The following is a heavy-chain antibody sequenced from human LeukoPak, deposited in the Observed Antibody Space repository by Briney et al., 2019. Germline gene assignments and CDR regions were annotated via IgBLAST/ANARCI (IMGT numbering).Heavy chain of an antibody. CDR3: ASWGAGGNS. CDR2: IWYDGSNK. V-gene: IGHV3-33*01. J-gene: IGHJ4*02. D-gene: IGHD3-16*01. Sequence: PGRSLRLSCAASGFTFSSYGMHWVRQAPGKGLEWVAVIWYDGSNKYYADSVKGRFTISRDNSENTLYLQMNSLRAEDTAVYYCASWGAGGNSWGQGTLVTVSS. CDR1: GFTFSSYG.